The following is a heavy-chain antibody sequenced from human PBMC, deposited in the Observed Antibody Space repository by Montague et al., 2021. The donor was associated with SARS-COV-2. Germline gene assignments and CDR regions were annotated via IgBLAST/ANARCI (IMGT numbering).Heavy chain of an antibody. J-gene: IGHJ2*01. CDR3: ARNPTVTGMAATISWYFDL. CDR1: GFTFSGYA. D-gene: IGHD5-24*01. V-gene: IGHV3-23*03. Sequence: SLRLSCAASGFTFSGYAMSWVRQAPGKGLEWVSSVFASGSGTYYADSVKGRFTISRDNSKSTLFLQMNSLRAEDTAIYYCARNPTVTGMAATISWYFDLWSRGTLVTASS. CDR2: VFASGSGT.